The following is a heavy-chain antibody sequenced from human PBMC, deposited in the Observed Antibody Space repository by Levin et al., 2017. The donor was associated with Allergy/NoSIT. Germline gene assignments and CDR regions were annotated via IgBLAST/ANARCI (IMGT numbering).Heavy chain of an antibody. CDR2: IYASGST. CDR3: ARIGRYYYDMDV. D-gene: IGHD1-26*01. V-gene: IGHV4-4*07. J-gene: IGHJ6*02. Sequence: SETLSLTCTVSGGSISSYYWTWIRQPAGKGLEWIGRIYASGSTNYNPSLKSRVTMSADTSKNQFSLKLTSVTAADTAVYYCARIGRYYYDMDVWGQGTTVTVSS. CDR1: GGSISSYY.